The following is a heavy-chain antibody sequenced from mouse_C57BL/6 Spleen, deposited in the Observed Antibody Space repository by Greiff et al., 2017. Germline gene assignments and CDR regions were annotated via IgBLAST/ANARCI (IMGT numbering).Heavy chain of an antibody. D-gene: IGHD2-10*01. V-gene: IGHV3-1*01. CDR1: GYSITSGYD. Sequence: EVQLQESGPGMVKPSQSLSLTCTVTGYSITSGYDWHWIRHFPGNKLEWMGYIRYSGSTNYNPSLNSRISITHDTSKNHFFLKLNSVTTEDTATYYCARAPYPTWYFDVWGTGTTVTVSS. CDR2: IRYSGST. J-gene: IGHJ1*03. CDR3: ARAPYPTWYFDV.